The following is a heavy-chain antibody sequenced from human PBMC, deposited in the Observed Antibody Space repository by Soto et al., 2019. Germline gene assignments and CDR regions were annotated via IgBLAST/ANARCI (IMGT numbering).Heavy chain of an antibody. CDR1: GGSISSGGYN. Sequence: KASETLSLTCTVSGGSISSGGYNWSWIRQHPGKGLEWIGYIYYSGSTYYNPSLKSRVTISVDTSKNQFSLKLSSVTAADTAVYYCARARSSSWYWVYWGQGTLVTVSS. J-gene: IGHJ4*02. CDR2: IYYSGST. D-gene: IGHD6-13*01. CDR3: ARARSSSWYWVY. V-gene: IGHV4-31*03.